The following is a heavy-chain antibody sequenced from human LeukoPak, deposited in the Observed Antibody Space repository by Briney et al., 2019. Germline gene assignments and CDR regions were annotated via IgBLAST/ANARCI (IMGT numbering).Heavy chain of an antibody. CDR1: GYTFTSYY. CDR3: ARGLKLYDFWSGYYSSRYYYYYMDV. J-gene: IGHJ6*03. CDR2: INPSGGST. V-gene: IGHV1-46*01. Sequence: ASVKVSCKASGYTFTSYYMHWVRQAPGQGLEWMGIINPSGGSTNYAQKFQGRVTITADKSTSTAYMELSSLRSEDTAVYYCARGLKLYDFWSGYYSSRYYYYYMDVWGKGTTVTVSS. D-gene: IGHD3-3*01.